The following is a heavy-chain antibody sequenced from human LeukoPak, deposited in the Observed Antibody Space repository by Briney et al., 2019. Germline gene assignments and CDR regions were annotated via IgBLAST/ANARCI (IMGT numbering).Heavy chain of an antibody. Sequence: SVKVSCKASGGTFSSYAISWVRQAPGQGLEWMGRIIPIFGTANYAQKFQGRVTVTTDESTSTAYTELSSLRSEDTAVYYCARDPLTYYYDSSGYYYFDYWGQGTLVTVSS. CDR2: IIPIFGTA. CDR3: ARDPLTYYYDSSGYYYFDY. CDR1: GGTFSSYA. J-gene: IGHJ4*02. D-gene: IGHD3-22*01. V-gene: IGHV1-69*05.